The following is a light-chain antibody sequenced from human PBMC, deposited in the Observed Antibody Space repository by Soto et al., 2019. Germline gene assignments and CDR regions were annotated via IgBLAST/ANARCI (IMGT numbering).Light chain of an antibody. CDR2: GDD. V-gene: IGLV1-44*01. CDR3: AAWDDNLNGVV. J-gene: IGLJ2*01. CDR1: SSNIGSHT. Sequence: QSVLTQPPSTSGTPGQRVAISCSGTSSNIGSHTVNWYQQLPGTAPKLLIYGDDQRPSGIPDRFSGSKSGTSASLAISGLQSEDEADYYCAAWDDNLNGVVFGGGTKLTVL.